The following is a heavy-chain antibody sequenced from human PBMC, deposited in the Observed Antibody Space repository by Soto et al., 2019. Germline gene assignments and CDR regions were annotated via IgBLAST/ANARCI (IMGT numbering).Heavy chain of an antibody. D-gene: IGHD1-26*01. CDR3: AKEGGLSGSYYISSSYYFDY. Sequence: QVQLVESGGGVVQPGRSLRLSCVASGFTFSSYGMHWVRQAPGKGLEWVAIISYDGSNTYYADSVKGRFTISRDNSNTTLYLQMNSLRAEDTSVYYCAKEGGLSGSYYISSSYYFDYWGQGTLVTVSS. CDR2: ISYDGSNT. V-gene: IGHV3-30*18. CDR1: GFTFSSYG. J-gene: IGHJ4*02.